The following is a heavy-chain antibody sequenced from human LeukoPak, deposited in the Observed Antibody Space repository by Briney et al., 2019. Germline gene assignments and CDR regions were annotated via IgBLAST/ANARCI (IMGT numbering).Heavy chain of an antibody. CDR3: ARGGIVLMREPYYFDY. V-gene: IGHV4-59*12. D-gene: IGHD2-8*01. CDR2: IYHSGST. CDR1: GGSISSYY. J-gene: IGHJ4*02. Sequence: SETLSLTCTVSGGSISSYYWSWIRQPAGKGLEWIGYIYHSGSTYYNPSLKSRVTISVDRSKNQFSLKLSSVTAADTAVYYCARGGIVLMREPYYFDYWGQGTLVTVSS.